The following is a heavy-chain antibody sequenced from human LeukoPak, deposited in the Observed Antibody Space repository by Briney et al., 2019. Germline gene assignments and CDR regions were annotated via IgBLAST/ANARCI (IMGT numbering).Heavy chain of an antibody. Sequence: PSETLSLTCAVYGGSFSGYYWSWIRQPPGKGLEWIGEINHSGSTNYNPSLKSRVTISVDTSKNQFSLKLSSVTAADTAVYYCAREGVYYYDSSGYYYYFDYWGQGTLVTVSS. D-gene: IGHD3-22*01. CDR1: GGSFSGYY. V-gene: IGHV4-34*01. CDR2: INHSGST. CDR3: AREGVYYYDSSGYYYYFDY. J-gene: IGHJ4*02.